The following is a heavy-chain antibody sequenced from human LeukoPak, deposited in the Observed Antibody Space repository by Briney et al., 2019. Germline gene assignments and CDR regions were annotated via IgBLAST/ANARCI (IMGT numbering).Heavy chain of an antibody. CDR3: ARYRWELDY. J-gene: IGHJ4*02. V-gene: IGHV3-74*01. CDR1: GFTLSIYC. D-gene: IGHD1-26*01. Sequence: GGPLRLSCGACGFTLSIYCMHWVRQAPGKGLVWVSGVSSDGSSTSYADSVKGLFTISRDNAKNTLYLQMNSLRAEETSVYYCARYRWELDYWGQGTLVTVSS. CDR2: VSSDGSST.